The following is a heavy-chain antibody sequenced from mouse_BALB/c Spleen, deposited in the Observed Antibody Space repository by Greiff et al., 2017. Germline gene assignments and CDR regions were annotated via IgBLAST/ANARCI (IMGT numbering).Heavy chain of an antibody. CDR2: ISSGGSYT. CDR3: ARTTDYYAMDY. Sequence: EGQLVESGGGLVKPGGSLKLSCAASGFTFSSYAMSWVRQSPEKRLEWVAEISSGGSYTYYPDTVTGRFTISRDNAKNTLYLEMSSLRSEDTAMYYCARTTDYYAMDYWGQGTSVTVSS. J-gene: IGHJ4*01. CDR1: GFTFSSYA. V-gene: IGHV5-9-4*01.